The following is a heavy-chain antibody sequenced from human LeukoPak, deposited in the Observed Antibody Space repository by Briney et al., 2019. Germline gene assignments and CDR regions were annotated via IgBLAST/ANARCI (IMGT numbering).Heavy chain of an antibody. D-gene: IGHD3-3*01. CDR1: GGSFSGYY. J-gene: IGHJ6*03. CDR2: INHSGST. CDR3: ATPYDFWSGYSSASYMDV. V-gene: IGHV4-34*01. Sequence: PSETLSLTCAVYGGSFSGYYWSWIRQPPGKGLEWIGEINHSGSTNYNPSLKSRVTISVDTSKNQFSLKLSSVTAADTAVYYCATPYDFWSGYSSASYMDVWGKGTTVTVSS.